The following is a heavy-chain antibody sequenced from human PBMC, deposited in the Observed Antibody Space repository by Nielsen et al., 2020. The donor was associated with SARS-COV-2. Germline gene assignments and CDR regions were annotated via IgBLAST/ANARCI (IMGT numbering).Heavy chain of an antibody. CDR2: ISGSGGST. J-gene: IGHJ4*02. D-gene: IGHD5-18*01. V-gene: IGHV3-23*01. CDR1: GFTFSSYA. CDR3: AKDGWIQLWLRPSLALDYFDY. Sequence: GESLKISCEASGFTFSSYAMSWVRQAPGKGLEWVSAISGSGGSTYYADSVKGRLTISRDHSKNTLYLQMNSLRAEDTAVFYCAKDGWIQLWLRPSLALDYFDYWCQGTLVTVSS.